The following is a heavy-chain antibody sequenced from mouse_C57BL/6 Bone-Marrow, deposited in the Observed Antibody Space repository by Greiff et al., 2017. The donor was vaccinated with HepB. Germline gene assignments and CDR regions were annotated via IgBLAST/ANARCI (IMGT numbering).Heavy chain of an antibody. Sequence: EVQLQQSGPELVKPGASVKISCKASGYTFTDYYMNWVKQSHGKSLEWIGDINPNNGGTSYNQKFKGKATLTVDKSSSTAYMELRSLTSEDSAVYYCARATVVATRAWFAYWGQGTLVTVSA. CDR1: GYTFTDYY. V-gene: IGHV1-26*01. D-gene: IGHD1-1*01. CDR3: ARATVVATRAWFAY. J-gene: IGHJ3*01. CDR2: INPNNGGT.